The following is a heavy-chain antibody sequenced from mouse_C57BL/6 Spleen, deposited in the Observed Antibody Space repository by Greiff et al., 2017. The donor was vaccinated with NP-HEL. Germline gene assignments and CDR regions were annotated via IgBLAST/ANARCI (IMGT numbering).Heavy chain of an antibody. CDR1: GYTFPSYW. J-gene: IGHJ2*01. CDR2: INPSSGYT. V-gene: IGHV1-7*01. D-gene: IGHD2-4*01. CDR3: AIYYNNEGGYIDN. Sequence: QVHVKQSGAELAKPGASVKLSCKASGYTFPSYWMHWVKQRPGRGLEWIGYINPSSGYTKYNQKFTDTAPLPADTPSSTAYMQLRRLTSEASAVYYCAIYYNNEGGYIDNRGENTTHTLSS.